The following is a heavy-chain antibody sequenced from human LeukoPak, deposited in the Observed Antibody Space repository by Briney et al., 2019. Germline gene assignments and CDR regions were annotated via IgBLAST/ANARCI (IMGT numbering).Heavy chain of an antibody. CDR2: IYSSGST. V-gene: IGHV4-30-4*01. CDR3: ARDGYGYGYYYQN. J-gene: IGHJ4*02. Sequence: SQTLSLTCTVSGGSIIGGDYYWSWLRQPPGKGLEWIGSIYSSGSTYYNPSLKSRLTISIDTSKNQFSLKMSSVTAADTAVYYCARDGYGYGYYYQNWGQRTLVTVSS. D-gene: IGHD5-18*01. CDR1: GGSIIGGDYY.